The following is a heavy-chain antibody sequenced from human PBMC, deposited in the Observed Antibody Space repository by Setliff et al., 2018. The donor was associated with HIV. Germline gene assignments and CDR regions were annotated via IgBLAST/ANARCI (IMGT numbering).Heavy chain of an antibody. CDR1: GGSLSGHY. D-gene: IGHD6-6*01. CDR2: INHSGKT. CDR3: AREDSSYHYFDY. J-gene: IGHJ4*02. V-gene: IGHV4-34*01. Sequence: SETLSLTCAVYGGSLSGHYWTWIRQPPGEGLEWIGEINHSGKTNYNPSLKSRVTISVDTSKNQFSLKLTSVTAADTAVYYCAREDSSYHYFDYWGQGMLVTVSS.